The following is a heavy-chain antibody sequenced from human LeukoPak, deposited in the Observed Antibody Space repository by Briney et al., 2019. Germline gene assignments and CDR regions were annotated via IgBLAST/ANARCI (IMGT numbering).Heavy chain of an antibody. Sequence: PSETLSLTCAVYGGSFSGYYWSWIRQPPGKGLEWIGEINHSGSTNYNPSLRSRVTISVDTSKNQFSLKLSSVTAADTAVYYCARDFGGAYYYDSSGYYYWGQGTLVTVSS. CDR1: GGSFSGYY. CDR3: ARDFGGAYYYDSSGYYY. J-gene: IGHJ4*02. V-gene: IGHV4-34*01. CDR2: INHSGST. D-gene: IGHD3-22*01.